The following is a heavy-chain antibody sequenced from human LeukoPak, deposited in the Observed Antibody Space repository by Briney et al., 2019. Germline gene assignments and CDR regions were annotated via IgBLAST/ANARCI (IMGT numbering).Heavy chain of an antibody. CDR1: GFTFSNSG. V-gene: IGHV3-15*01. J-gene: IGHJ4*01. CDR2: IKSKAGGASS. D-gene: IGHD1-26*01. CDR3: TTDSRATTAPLDH. Sequence: GGSLRLSCAASGFTFSNSGMSWVRQAPGKGLEWVCRIKSKAGGASSAYSAPVRFRFTSAKYNSTTTLYLQMNSLNTDATAVYYSTTDSRATTAPLDHWSRGTLVTVSS.